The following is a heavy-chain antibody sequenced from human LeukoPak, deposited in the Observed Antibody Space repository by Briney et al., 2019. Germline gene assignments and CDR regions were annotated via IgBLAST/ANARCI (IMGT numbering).Heavy chain of an antibody. CDR1: GFIFSNYA. V-gene: IGHV3-23*01. D-gene: IGHD4-23*01. CDR3: AKGDYGGNPNYYYYMDV. J-gene: IGHJ6*03. CDR2: ISGSGDAT. Sequence: GGSLRLSCAVSGFIFSNYAMSWVRQAPGKGLEWVSSISGSGDATKYADSVMGRFTISRDNSKNTLSLQMNSLRAEDTAVYYCAKGDYGGNPNYYYYMDVWGKGTTVTVSS.